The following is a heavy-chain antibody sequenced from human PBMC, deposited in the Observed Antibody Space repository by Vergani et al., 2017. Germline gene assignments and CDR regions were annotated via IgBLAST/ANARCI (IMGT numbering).Heavy chain of an antibody. V-gene: IGHV3-9*01. CDR1: GFTFDEYA. D-gene: IGHD3-3*01. CDR2: ISWNSGSI. Sequence: EVQLVESGGGLVQPGRSLRLSCAASGFTFDEYAMHWVRQAPGKGLEWVSGISWNSGSIGYAESVKGRFTISRDNAKNSLYLQMNSLRAKDTALYYCAKDHDDFWSGYPNLSPFDLWGRGTLVTVSS. CDR3: AKDHDDFWSGYPNLSPFDL. J-gene: IGHJ2*01.